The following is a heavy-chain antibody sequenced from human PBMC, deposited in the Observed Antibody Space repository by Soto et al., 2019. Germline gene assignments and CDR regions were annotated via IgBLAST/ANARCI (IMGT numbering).Heavy chain of an antibody. CDR2: ISAYNGNT. D-gene: IGHD3-10*01. Sequence: GASVKVSCKASGYTFTSYGISWVRQAPGQGLEWMGWISAYNGNTNYAQRLQGRVTMTTDTSTSTAYMELRSLRSDDTAVYYCARLGRRLWFGELLATALLDGMDVWGQGTTVTVSS. J-gene: IGHJ6*02. V-gene: IGHV1-18*01. CDR1: GYTFTSYG. CDR3: ARLGRRLWFGELLATALLDGMDV.